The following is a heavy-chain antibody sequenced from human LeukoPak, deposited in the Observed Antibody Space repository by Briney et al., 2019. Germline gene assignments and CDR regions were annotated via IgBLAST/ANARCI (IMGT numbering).Heavy chain of an antibody. Sequence: VSVKVSCKASGYTFTSYGISWVRQAPGQGLEWMGWISAYNGNTNYAQKLQGRVTMTTDTSTSTAYMELRSLRSDDTAVYYCARDLVPAAMMDYYYYGMDVWGQGTTVTVSS. CDR2: ISAYNGNT. V-gene: IGHV1-18*01. CDR3: ARDLVPAAMMDYYYYGMDV. CDR1: GYTFTSYG. D-gene: IGHD2-2*01. J-gene: IGHJ6*02.